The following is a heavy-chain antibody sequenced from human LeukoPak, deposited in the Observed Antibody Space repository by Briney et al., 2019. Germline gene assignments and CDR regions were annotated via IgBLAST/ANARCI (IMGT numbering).Heavy chain of an antibody. CDR2: IIPILGIA. D-gene: IGHD3-22*01. CDR3: ARVGGSSGYYWFSDWFDP. CDR1: GYTFTVYH. J-gene: IGHJ5*02. V-gene: IGHV1-69*04. Sequence: GASVKVSCKTSGYTFTVYHIHWVRQAPGQGLEWMGRIIPILGIANYAQKFQGRVTITADKSTSTAYMELSSLRSEDTAVYYCARVGGSSGYYWFSDWFDPWGQGTLVTVSS.